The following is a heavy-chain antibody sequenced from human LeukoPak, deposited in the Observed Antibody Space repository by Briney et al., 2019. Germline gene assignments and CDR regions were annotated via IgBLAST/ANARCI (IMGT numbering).Heavy chain of an antibody. CDR2: IKQEGSEK. Sequence: GGSLRLSCAASGFTFSSYWMSWVRQAPGKGLEWVANIKQEGSEKYYVDSVKGRFTISRDNSKNTLYLQMNSLRAEDTAVYYCAKDKNGDYYFDYWGQGTLVTVSS. CDR3: AKDKNGDYYFDY. J-gene: IGHJ4*02. D-gene: IGHD4-17*01. CDR1: GFTFSSYW. V-gene: IGHV3-7*03.